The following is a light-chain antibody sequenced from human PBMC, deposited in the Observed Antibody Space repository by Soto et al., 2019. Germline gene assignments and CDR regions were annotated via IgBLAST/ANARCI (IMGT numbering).Light chain of an antibody. Sequence: LTPPASVSGSPGQSITISCTGTSSDVGTYKPVSWYQQYPGKAPKVIIYDDTKRPSGVSSRFSGSKSGNTASLTISGLQAEEEADYYCCSFAGSSTSFGGGTKVTVL. V-gene: IGLV2-23*01. CDR2: DDT. J-gene: IGLJ3*02. CDR3: CSFAGSSTS. CDR1: SSDVGTYKP.